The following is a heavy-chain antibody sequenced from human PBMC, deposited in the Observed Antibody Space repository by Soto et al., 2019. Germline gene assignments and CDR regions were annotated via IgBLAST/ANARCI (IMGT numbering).Heavy chain of an antibody. D-gene: IGHD6-19*01. CDR2: ISNGGGST. Sequence: EVQLLESGGGLVQPGGSLRLSCAASGFTFSSYAMTWVRQAPGKGLEWVSSISNGGGSTYYADSVKGRFTVSRDNSRNTLYLQMSSLRADDTAVYYCATQVGSSGFYEDYWGQGTLVTVSS. J-gene: IGHJ4*02. CDR1: GFTFSSYA. V-gene: IGHV3-23*01. CDR3: ATQVGSSGFYEDY.